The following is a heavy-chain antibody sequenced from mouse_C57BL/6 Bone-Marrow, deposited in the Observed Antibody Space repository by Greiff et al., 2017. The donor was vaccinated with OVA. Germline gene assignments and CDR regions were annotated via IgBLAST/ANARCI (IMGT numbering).Heavy chain of an antibody. CDR3: ARHVGFAY. CDR1: GFTFSDYY. J-gene: IGHJ3*01. CDR2: ISNGGGST. V-gene: IGHV5-12*01. Sequence: EVHLVESGGGLVQPGGSLKLSCAASGFTFSDYYMYWVRQTPEKRLEWVAYISNGGGSTYYPDTVKGRFTISRDNATNTLYLQMSRLKSEDTAMYYCARHVGFAYWGQGTLVTVSA.